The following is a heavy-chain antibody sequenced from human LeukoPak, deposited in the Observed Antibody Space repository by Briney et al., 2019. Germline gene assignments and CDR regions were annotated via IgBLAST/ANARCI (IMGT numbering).Heavy chain of an antibody. CDR1: GFTFSSYN. J-gene: IGHJ4*02. D-gene: IGHD1-26*01. V-gene: IGHV3-21*01. Sequence: GGSLRLSCAASGFTFSSYNMNWVRQAPGKGLEWVSSISSSSTYIYYADSVKGRFTISRDDAKNSLYLQMNSLRAEDTAVYYCARGLGVGATISYFDYWGQGTLVTVSS. CDR2: ISSSSTYI. CDR3: ARGLGVGATISYFDY.